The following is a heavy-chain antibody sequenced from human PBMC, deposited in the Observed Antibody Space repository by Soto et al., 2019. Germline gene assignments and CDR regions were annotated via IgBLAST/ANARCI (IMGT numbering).Heavy chain of an antibody. D-gene: IGHD1-1*01. CDR2: IYWDDDK. Sequence: GPTLVNPTQTLTLTCTFSGFSLSTSGLGVGWIRQPPGQALEWLALIYWDDDKRYSPSLKSRLTITKDTSKNQVVLTMTNMDPVDTATYYCAHKAVMKQYTNNLGFDPWGQGTLVTVSS. V-gene: IGHV2-5*02. CDR1: GFSLSTSGLG. CDR3: AHKAVMKQYTNNLGFDP. J-gene: IGHJ5*02.